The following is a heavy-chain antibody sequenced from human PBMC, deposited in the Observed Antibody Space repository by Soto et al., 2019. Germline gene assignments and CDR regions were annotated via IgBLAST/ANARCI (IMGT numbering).Heavy chain of an antibody. J-gene: IGHJ4*02. Sequence: QVQLQESGPGLVKPSQSLSLTCTVSGDSISSGGHYWSWIRQHPGKGLEWIGNVYYTGTTFSNPSLKSRDAMSVDTSKNRVSLTVSSVTAAGTAVYFCARFNVLDTNSYFDYWGPGTLVTVSS. D-gene: IGHD1-1*01. V-gene: IGHV4-31*03. CDR3: ARFNVLDTNSYFDY. CDR1: GDSISSGGHY. CDR2: VYYTGTT.